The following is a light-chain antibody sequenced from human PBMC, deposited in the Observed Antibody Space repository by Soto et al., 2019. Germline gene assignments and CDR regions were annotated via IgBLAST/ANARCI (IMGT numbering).Light chain of an antibody. J-gene: IGLJ1*01. CDR3: CSYAGTTISYV. CDR2: EVN. V-gene: IGLV2-23*02. Sequence: SALTQPASVSGSPGQSITISCTGTSSDVGSYNYVSWFQHHPGKAPKLIIYEVNKRPSGISDRFSGSKSGNTASLTISGLQAEDEADYYCCSYAGTTISYVFGTGTKV. CDR1: SSDVGSYNY.